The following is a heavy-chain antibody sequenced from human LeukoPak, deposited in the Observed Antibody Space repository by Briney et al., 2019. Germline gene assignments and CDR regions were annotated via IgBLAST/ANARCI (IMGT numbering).Heavy chain of an antibody. J-gene: IGHJ4*02. CDR1: GFIVSSNY. CDR2: IYSGGTT. D-gene: IGHD1-26*01. Sequence: GGSLRLSCAASGFIVSSNYMNWVRQAPGKGLEWVSVIYSGGTTYYADSVKGRFSISRDNSKNTLYLQMNSLRAEDTALYYCARDRVGATPRAFDYWGQGTLVTVSS. V-gene: IGHV3-66*01. CDR3: ARDRVGATPRAFDY.